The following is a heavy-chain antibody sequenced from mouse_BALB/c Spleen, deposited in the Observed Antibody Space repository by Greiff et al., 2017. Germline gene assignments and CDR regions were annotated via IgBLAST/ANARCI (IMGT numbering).Heavy chain of an antibody. CDR1: GFTFSSYG. CDR3: ARDQGTATAMDY. CDR2: INSNGGST. J-gene: IGHJ4*01. D-gene: IGHD1-2*01. Sequence: VQLKESGGGLVQPGGSLKLSCAASGFTFSSYGMSWVRQTPDKRLELVATINSNGGSTYYPDSVKGRFTISRDNAKNTLYLQMSSLKSEDTAMYYCARDQGTATAMDYWGQGTSVTVSS. V-gene: IGHV5-6-3*01.